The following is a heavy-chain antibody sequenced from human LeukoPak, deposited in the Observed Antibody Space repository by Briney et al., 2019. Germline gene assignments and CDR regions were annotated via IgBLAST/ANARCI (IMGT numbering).Heavy chain of an antibody. CDR2: ISGSGGST. Sequence: GGSLRLSCAASGFTFSSYAMSWVRQAPGEGLEWVSAISGSGGSTYYADSVKGRFTISRDNSKNTLYLQMNSLRAEDTAVYYCAKSGNYYGSGSYYPNWFDPWGQGTLVTVSS. J-gene: IGHJ5*02. CDR3: AKSGNYYGSGSYYPNWFDP. V-gene: IGHV3-23*01. D-gene: IGHD3-10*01. CDR1: GFTFSSYA.